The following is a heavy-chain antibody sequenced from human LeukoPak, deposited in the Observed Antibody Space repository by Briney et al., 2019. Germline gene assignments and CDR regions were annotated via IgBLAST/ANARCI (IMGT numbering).Heavy chain of an antibody. CDR3: ATSVDIVVVVAATPFDY. CDR1: GYTPTELS. D-gene: IGHD2-15*01. CDR2: FDPEDGET. J-gene: IGHJ4*02. V-gene: IGHV1-24*01. Sequence: ASVKVSCKVSGYTPTELSMHWVRQAPGKGLEWMGGFDPEDGETIYAQKFQGRVTMTEDTSTDTAYMELSSLRSEDTAVYYCATSVDIVVVVAATPFDYWGQGTLVTVSS.